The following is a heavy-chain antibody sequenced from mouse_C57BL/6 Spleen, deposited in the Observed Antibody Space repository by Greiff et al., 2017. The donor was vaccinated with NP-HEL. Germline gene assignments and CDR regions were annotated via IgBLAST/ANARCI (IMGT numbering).Heavy chain of an antibody. Sequence: QVQLQQPGAELVKPGASVKLSCKASGYTFTSYWMQWVKQRPGQGLEWIGEIDPSDSYTNYNQKFKGKATLTVDTSSSTAYMQLSSLTSEDSAVYYCARRGYYGSSYVGYWGQGTTLTVSS. D-gene: IGHD1-1*01. CDR3: ARRGYYGSSYVGY. CDR2: IDPSDSYT. CDR1: GYTFTSYW. J-gene: IGHJ2*01. V-gene: IGHV1-50*01.